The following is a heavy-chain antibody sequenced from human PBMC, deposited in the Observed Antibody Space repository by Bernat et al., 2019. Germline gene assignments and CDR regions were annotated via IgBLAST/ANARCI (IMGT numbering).Heavy chain of an antibody. D-gene: IGHD6-19*01. CDR2: ISYDGSNK. Sequence: QVQLVESGGGVVQPGRSLRLSCAASGFTFSSYAMHWVRQAPGKGLEWVAVISYDGSNKYYADSVKGRFTISRDNSKNTLYLQTNSLRAEDTAVYYCAREGSSGGLDYWGQGTLVTVSS. CDR3: AREGSSGGLDY. V-gene: IGHV3-30-3*01. CDR1: GFTFSSYA. J-gene: IGHJ4*02.